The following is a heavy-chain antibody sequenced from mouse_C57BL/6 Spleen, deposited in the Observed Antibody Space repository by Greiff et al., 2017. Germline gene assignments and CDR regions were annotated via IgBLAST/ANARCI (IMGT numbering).Heavy chain of an antibody. CDR3: ASGSNYDAMDY. CDR1: GYAFSSSW. CDR2: IYPGDGDT. J-gene: IGHJ4*01. D-gene: IGHD1-1*01. V-gene: IGHV1-82*01. Sequence: VQLQQSGPELVKPGASVKISCKASGYAFSSSWMNWVKQRPGKGLEWIGRIYPGDGDTNYNGKFKGKATLTADKSSSTAYMQLSSLTSEDSAVYFCASGSNYDAMDYWGQGTSVTVSS.